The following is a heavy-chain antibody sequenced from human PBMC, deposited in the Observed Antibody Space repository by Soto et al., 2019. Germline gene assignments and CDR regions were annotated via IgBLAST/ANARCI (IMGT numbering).Heavy chain of an antibody. CDR2: INGGNGNT. J-gene: IGHJ6*02. Sequence: ASVKVSCKASGYTFTNYAMHWVRQAPGQRLEWMGWINGGNGNTKYSQKFQDRVTISRDTSASTTYMELSSLRSEDTAVYYCARDLSSGWYGFEDYYYGMDVWGQGTTVTVSS. V-gene: IGHV1-3*01. CDR1: GYTFTNYA. CDR3: ARDLSSGWYGFEDYYYGMDV. D-gene: IGHD6-19*01.